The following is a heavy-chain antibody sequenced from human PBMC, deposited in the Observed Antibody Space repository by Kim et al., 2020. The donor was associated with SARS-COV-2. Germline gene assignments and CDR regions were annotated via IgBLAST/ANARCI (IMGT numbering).Heavy chain of an antibody. Sequence: GGSLRLSCAASGFTFSSYGMHWVRQAPGKGLEWVAVISYDGSNKYYADSVKGRFTISRDNSKNTLYLQMNSLRAEDTAVYYCARDRGGNWWSYYYGMDVWGQGTTVTVSS. CDR1: GFTFSSYG. CDR2: ISYDGSNK. J-gene: IGHJ6*02. V-gene: IGHV3-33*05. CDR3: ARDRGGNWWSYYYGMDV. D-gene: IGHD2-8*02.